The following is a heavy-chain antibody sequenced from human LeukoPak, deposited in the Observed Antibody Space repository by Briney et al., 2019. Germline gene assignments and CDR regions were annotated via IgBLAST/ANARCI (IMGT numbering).Heavy chain of an antibody. D-gene: IGHD4-17*01. CDR2: IIPIFGTA. CDR1: GGTFSSYA. V-gene: IGHV1-69*13. J-gene: IGHJ4*02. CDR3: ARAPNYGDYGNFDY. Sequence: SVKVSFKASGGTFSSYAISWVRQAPGQGLEWMGGIIPIFGTANYAQKFQGRVTITADESASTAYMELSSLRSEDTAVYYCARAPNYGDYGNFDYWGQGTLVTVSS.